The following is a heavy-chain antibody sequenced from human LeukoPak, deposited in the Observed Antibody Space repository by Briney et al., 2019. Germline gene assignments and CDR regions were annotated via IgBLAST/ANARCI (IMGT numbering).Heavy chain of an antibody. CDR2: IYYSGST. J-gene: IGHJ5*02. V-gene: IGHV4-39*07. CDR3: ARAPLLWFGELSPNWFDP. CDR1: GGSISSSSYY. Sequence: SETLSLTCTVSGGSISSSSYYWGWLRQPPGKGLEWIGSIYYSGSTYYNPSLKSRVTISVDTSKNQFSLKLSSVTAADTAVYYCARAPLLWFGELSPNWFDPWGQGTLVTVSS. D-gene: IGHD3-10*01.